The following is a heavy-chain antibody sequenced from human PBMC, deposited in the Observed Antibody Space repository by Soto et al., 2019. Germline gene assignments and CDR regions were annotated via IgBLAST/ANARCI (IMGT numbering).Heavy chain of an antibody. D-gene: IGHD3-3*01. CDR1: GGSFSGYY. V-gene: IGHV4-34*01. CDR2: INHSGST. J-gene: IGHJ6*02. Sequence: SETLSLTCAVYGGSFSGYYWSWIRQPPGEGLEWIGEINHSGSTNYNPSLKSRVTISVDTSKNQFSLKLSSVTAADTAVYYCARGRPLKAGDFWSGPIHYYYYGMDVWGQGTTVTVSS. CDR3: ARGRPLKAGDFWSGPIHYYYYGMDV.